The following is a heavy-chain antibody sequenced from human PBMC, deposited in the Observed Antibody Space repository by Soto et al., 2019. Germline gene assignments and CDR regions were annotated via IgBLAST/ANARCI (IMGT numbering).Heavy chain of an antibody. CDR2: LIPLFGTT. D-gene: IGHD7-27*01. CDR3: ARGPNWGYRFDS. Sequence: QVQLVQSGAEVKKPGSSVKVSCEASGGTFSGHAISWVRQAPGQGPEWMGGLIPLFGTTQHAQNFQDRLTITADTCTRTACMALTSLRFEDTAIYYCARGPNWGYRFDSWGQGTLVTVSS. J-gene: IGHJ4*02. CDR1: GGTFSGHA. V-gene: IGHV1-69*06.